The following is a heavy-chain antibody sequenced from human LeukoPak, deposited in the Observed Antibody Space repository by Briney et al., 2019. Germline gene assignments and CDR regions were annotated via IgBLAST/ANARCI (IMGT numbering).Heavy chain of an antibody. CDR3: ARDGHYYDSSGPLVD. CDR2: ISSSGSTI. V-gene: IGHV3-11*04. D-gene: IGHD3-22*01. Sequence: GGSLRLSCAASGFTFSDYYMSWIRQAPGKGLEWVSYISSSGSTIYYADSVKGRFTISRDNSKNTLYLQMNSLRAEDTAVYYCARDGHYYDSSGPLVDWGQGTLVTVSS. CDR1: GFTFSDYY. J-gene: IGHJ4*02.